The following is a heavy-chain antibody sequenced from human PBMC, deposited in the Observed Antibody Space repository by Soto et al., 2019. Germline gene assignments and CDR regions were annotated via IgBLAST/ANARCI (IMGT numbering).Heavy chain of an antibody. CDR3: ARDIYQTPHTIDSNYDDYYYYGMDV. D-gene: IGHD4-4*01. V-gene: IGHV1-18*01. Sequence: ASVKVSCKASGYTFTSYGISWVRQAPGQGLEWMGWISAYNGNTNYAQKLQGRVTMTTDTSTSTAYMELRSLRSDDTAVYYCARDIYQTPHTIDSNYDDYYYYGMDVWGQGTTVTVSS. CDR2: ISAYNGNT. CDR1: GYTFTSYG. J-gene: IGHJ6*02.